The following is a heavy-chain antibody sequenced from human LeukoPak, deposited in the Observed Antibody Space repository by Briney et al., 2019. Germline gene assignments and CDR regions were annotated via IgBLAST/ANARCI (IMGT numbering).Heavy chain of an antibody. V-gene: IGHV4-39*01. CDR3: ARHVAYYYDSSGYLHSSYYFDY. J-gene: IGHJ4*02. Sequence: KAGGSLRLSCVASGFTFTSYAMSWVRQPPGKGLEWIGSIYYSGSTYYNPSLKSRVTISVDTSKNQFSLKLSSVTAADTAVYYCARHVAYYYDSSGYLHSSYYFDYWGQGTLVTVSS. CDR2: IYYSGST. D-gene: IGHD3-22*01. CDR1: GFTFTSYA.